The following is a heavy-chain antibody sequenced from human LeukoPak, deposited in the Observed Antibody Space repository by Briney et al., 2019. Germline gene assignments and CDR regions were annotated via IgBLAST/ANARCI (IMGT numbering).Heavy chain of an antibody. Sequence: PGGSLRLSCAASGFTFSSYGMHWVRQAPGKGLEWVAVISYDGSNKYYADSVKGRFTISRDNSKNTLYLQMNSLRAEDTAVYYCAKEQGVVVTAISRNAFDIWGQGTMVTVAS. J-gene: IGHJ3*02. CDR1: GFTFSSYG. CDR2: ISYDGSNK. V-gene: IGHV3-30*18. D-gene: IGHD2-21*02. CDR3: AKEQGVVVTAISRNAFDI.